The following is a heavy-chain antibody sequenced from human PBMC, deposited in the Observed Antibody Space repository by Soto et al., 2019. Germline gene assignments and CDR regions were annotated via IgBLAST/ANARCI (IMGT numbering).Heavy chain of an antibody. CDR3: ARDRVAATGSDPIIDSYKGMDV. Sequence: QVQMVQSGPEVKKPGASVKVSCEASSDIFSTYGVSWVRQAPGQGLEWMGWISGHNGNTNYAQKFQGRVLMTIDRSTXTXXXEXXSLRFDDTAVYFCARDRVAATGSDPIIDSYKGMDVWGQGTAVTVSS. CDR1: SDIFSTYG. V-gene: IGHV1-18*01. J-gene: IGHJ6*02. CDR2: ISGHNGNT. D-gene: IGHD2-15*01.